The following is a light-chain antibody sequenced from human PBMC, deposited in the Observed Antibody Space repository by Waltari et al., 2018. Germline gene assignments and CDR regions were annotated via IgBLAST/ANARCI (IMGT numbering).Light chain of an antibody. CDR1: ALSKKY. CDR2: QDT. V-gene: IGLV3-10*01. CDR3: YSTEDAGHHRV. J-gene: IGLJ2*01. Sequence: SYDLTQTPSASVSPGQTARIPCSGDALSKKYAYWFQQKSGQAPILVIYQDTKRPSGIPERFSGSSSGTMATLTISGARVEDEADYYCYSTEDAGHHRVFGGGTKVTVL.